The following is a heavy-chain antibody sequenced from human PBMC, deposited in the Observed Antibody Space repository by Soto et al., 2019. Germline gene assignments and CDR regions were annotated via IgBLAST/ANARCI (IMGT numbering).Heavy chain of an antibody. V-gene: IGHV4-31*03. Sequence: PSETLSLTCTVSGGSISSISDYWSWIRQHPGKGLEWIGYIYYSGSTYYNPSLKSRVTISVDTSKNQFSLKLSSVTAADTAVYYCARDVGARANFDYWGQGTLVTVSS. CDR2: IYYSGST. CDR1: GGSISSISDY. J-gene: IGHJ4*02. D-gene: IGHD4-17*01. CDR3: ARDVGARANFDY.